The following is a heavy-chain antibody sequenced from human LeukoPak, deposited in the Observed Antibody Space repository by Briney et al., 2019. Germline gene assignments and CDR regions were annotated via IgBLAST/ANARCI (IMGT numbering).Heavy chain of an antibody. D-gene: IGHD5-12*01. Sequence: GGSLRLSCAASGFTFSSYGMHWVRQAPGKGLEWVAFIRYGGSNKYYADSVKGRFAISRDNSKNTLFLQMNNLRSEDTALYYCVSPTADYPFLYYFDSWGQGTLVTVSS. V-gene: IGHV3-30*02. CDR2: IRYGGSNK. CDR3: VSPTADYPFLYYFDS. J-gene: IGHJ4*02. CDR1: GFTFSSYG.